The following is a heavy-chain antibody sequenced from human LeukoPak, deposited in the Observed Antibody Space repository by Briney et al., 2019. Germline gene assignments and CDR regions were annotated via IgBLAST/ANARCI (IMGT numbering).Heavy chain of an antibody. CDR1: GYTFTGYY. CDR3: ARALPAAPFDY. CDR2: INPNSGGS. V-gene: IGHV1-2*02. D-gene: IGHD6-13*01. Sequence: ASVKVSCKASGYTFTGYYMHWVRQAPGQGLERMGWINPNSGGSNYAQKFQGRVTMTRDTSISTAYMELSSLRSEDTAVYYCARALPAAPFDYWGQGTLVTVSS. J-gene: IGHJ4*02.